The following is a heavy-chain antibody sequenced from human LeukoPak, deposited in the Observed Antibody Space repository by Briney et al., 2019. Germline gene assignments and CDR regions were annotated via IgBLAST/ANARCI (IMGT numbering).Heavy chain of an antibody. J-gene: IGHJ4*02. Sequence: SQTLSLTCTVSGGSICSGGYYWSWIRQHPGKGLEWIGYIYYSGSTYYNPSLKSRVTISVDTSKNQFSLKLSSVTAADTAVYYCARVRKGSSSSPYYFDYWGQGTLVTVSS. D-gene: IGHD6-6*01. V-gene: IGHV4-31*03. CDR2: IYYSGST. CDR1: GGSICSGGYY. CDR3: ARVRKGSSSSPYYFDY.